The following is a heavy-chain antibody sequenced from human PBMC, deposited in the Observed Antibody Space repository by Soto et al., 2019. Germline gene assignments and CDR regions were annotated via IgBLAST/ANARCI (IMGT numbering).Heavy chain of an antibody. D-gene: IGHD3-22*01. CDR2: INSDGSST. CDR1: GFTFSSYW. J-gene: IGHJ6*02. CDR3: ARGLVVIRLGYGMDV. Sequence: GGSLRLSCAASGFTFSSYWMHWVRQAPGKGLVWVSRINSDGSSTSYADSVKGRFTISRDNAKSTLYLQMNSLRAEDTAVYYCARGLVVIRLGYGMDVWGQGTTVTVSS. V-gene: IGHV3-74*01.